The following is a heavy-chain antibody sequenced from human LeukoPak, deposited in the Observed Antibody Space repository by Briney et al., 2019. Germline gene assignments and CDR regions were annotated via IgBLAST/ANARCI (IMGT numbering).Heavy chain of an antibody. CDR2: IYYSGST. Sequence: SETLSLTCTVSGGSISSGGYYWSWIRQHPGKGLEWIGYIYYSGSTYYNPSLKSRVTISVDTSKNQFSLKLSSVTAADTAVYYCAREVDTYYGMDVWGQGTTVTVSS. J-gene: IGHJ6*02. CDR3: AREVDTYYGMDV. V-gene: IGHV4-30-4*08. D-gene: IGHD5-18*01. CDR1: GGSISSGGYY.